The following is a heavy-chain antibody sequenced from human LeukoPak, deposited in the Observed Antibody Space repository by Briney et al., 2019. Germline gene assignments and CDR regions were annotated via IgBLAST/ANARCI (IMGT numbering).Heavy chain of an antibody. CDR1: GYTFTSYG. CDR3: ARDRITMVRGSDY. V-gene: IGHV7-4-1*02. Sequence: ASVKVSCKASGYTFTSYGINWVRQAPGQGLEWMGWINTHTGNPTYAQGFTGRFVFSLDTSVSTAYLQITSLEAEDTAVYYCARDRITMVRGSDYWGQGTLVTVSS. CDR2: INTHTGNP. J-gene: IGHJ4*02. D-gene: IGHD3-10*01.